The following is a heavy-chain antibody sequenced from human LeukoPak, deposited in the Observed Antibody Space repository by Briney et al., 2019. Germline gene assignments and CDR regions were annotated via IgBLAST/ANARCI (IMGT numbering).Heavy chain of an antibody. D-gene: IGHD3-10*01. CDR2: ISGSGDNT. CDR1: GFTFSSYA. CDR3: AKDLSLSSLWFGELPNWFDP. V-gene: IGHV3-23*01. J-gene: IGHJ5*02. Sequence: GGSLRLSCAASGFTFSSYAMHWVRQAPGKGLEWVSSISGSGDNTYYADSVKGRFTISRDNSKNTLYLQMNSLRAEDTAVYYCAKDLSLSSLWFGELPNWFDPWGQGTLVTVSS.